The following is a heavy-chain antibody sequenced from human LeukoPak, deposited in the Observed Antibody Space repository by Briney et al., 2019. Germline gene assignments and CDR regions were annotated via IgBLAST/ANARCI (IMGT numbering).Heavy chain of an antibody. J-gene: IGHJ4*02. CDR2: ISGSGGST. CDR3: ARARDGYYYDSSGYYYFDY. V-gene: IGHV3-23*01. CDR1: GFTFSSYA. Sequence: PGESLRLSCAASGFTFSSYAMSWVRQAPGKGLEWVSAISGSGGSTYYADSVKGRFTISRDNSKNTLYLQMNSLRAEDTAVYYCARARDGYYYDSSGYYYFDYWGQGTLVTVSS. D-gene: IGHD3-22*01.